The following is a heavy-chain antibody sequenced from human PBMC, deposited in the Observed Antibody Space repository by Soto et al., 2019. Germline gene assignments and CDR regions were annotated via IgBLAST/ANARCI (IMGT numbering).Heavy chain of an antibody. CDR2: IYYSGST. CDR1: GGSISSYY. J-gene: IGHJ4*02. Sequence: SETLSLTCTVSGGSISSYYWSWIRQPPGKGLEWIGYIYYSGSTYYNPSLKSRVTISVDTSKNQFSLKLSSVTAADTAVYYCASSSGHNFDYWGQGTLVTVSS. D-gene: IGHD6-19*01. CDR3: ASSSGHNFDY. V-gene: IGHV4-59*08.